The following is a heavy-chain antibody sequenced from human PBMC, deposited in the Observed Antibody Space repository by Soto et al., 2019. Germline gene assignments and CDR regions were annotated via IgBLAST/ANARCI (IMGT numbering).Heavy chain of an antibody. Sequence: QVQLQQWGAGLLQPSATLSLTCTVHGAAFTGLYWSWVRQSPGKGLEWIGEMNHLGSSNYNPSIKRRVTLSVDTSKTQFSLNLRSVTAVDPAVYFCGGAEAGPNKYCGQGTLVTASS. V-gene: IGHV4-34*01. CDR3: GGAEAGPNKY. J-gene: IGHJ4*02. CDR2: MNHLGSS. D-gene: IGHD6-13*01. CDR1: GAAFTGLY.